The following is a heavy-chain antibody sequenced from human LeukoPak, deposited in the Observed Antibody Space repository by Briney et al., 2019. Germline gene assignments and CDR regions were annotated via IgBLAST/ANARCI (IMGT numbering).Heavy chain of an antibody. CDR1: GFTFSSYA. CDR2: IGGGGVDT. D-gene: IGHD1-1*01. V-gene: IGHV3-23*01. J-gene: IGHJ4*02. CDR3: SKDPPTTGTTFDN. Sequence: PGGSLRLSCAASGFTFSSYAMSWVRQAPGKGLEWVSSIGGGGVDTYYADSVKGRFTISRDNSKNTLYLQMNSLRAEATAVFYCSKDPPTTGTTFDNWGRGTLVTVSS.